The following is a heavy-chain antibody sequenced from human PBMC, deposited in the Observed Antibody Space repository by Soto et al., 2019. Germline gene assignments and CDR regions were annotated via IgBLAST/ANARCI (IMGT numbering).Heavy chain of an antibody. V-gene: IGHV1-18*01. CDR3: ARCGNWNYASDS. J-gene: IGHJ4*02. CDR2: ISANNGNT. CDR1: GYTFTTSG. Sequence: QVQLVQSGADVKKPGASVKVSCKASGYTFTTSGITWVRQAPGQGLEWMGWISANNGNTNYAQNVQGRVTMTSDTSTSTAYMELRSLRTDDTAVYYCARCGNWNYASDSWGQGTLVTVS. D-gene: IGHD1-7*01.